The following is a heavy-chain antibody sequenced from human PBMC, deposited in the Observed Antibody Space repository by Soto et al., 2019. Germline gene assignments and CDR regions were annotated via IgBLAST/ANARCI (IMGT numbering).Heavy chain of an antibody. Sequence: QVQLQESGPGLVKPSETLSLTCTVSGGSISSYYWSWIRLPPGKGLEWIGYIYYSGITNYNPSLKSRVTISVDTYKNHFSLKLSSVTAADTAVYYCARRSGYSFDYWGLGTLVTVSS. J-gene: IGHJ4*02. CDR3: ARRSGYSFDY. D-gene: IGHD6-25*01. V-gene: IGHV4-59*08. CDR1: GGSISSYY. CDR2: IYYSGIT.